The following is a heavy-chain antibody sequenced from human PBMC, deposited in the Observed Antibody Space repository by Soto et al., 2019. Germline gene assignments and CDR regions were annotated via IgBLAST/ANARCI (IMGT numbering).Heavy chain of an antibody. Sequence: GGSLRLSCSASGLTFSSSAMHWFRQAPGKGLEYVSAISSNGGSTYYADSVKGRFTISRDNSKNTLYLQMSSLRAEDTAVYYCVKGVRGYSYGYVIGPWGQGTLVTVSS. CDR1: GLTFSSSA. D-gene: IGHD5-18*01. CDR3: VKGVRGYSYGYVIGP. CDR2: ISSNGGST. J-gene: IGHJ5*02. V-gene: IGHV3-64D*08.